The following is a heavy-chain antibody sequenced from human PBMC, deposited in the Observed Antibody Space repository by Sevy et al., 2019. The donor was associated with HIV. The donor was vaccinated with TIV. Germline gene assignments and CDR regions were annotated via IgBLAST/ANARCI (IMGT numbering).Heavy chain of an antibody. J-gene: IGHJ6*02. Sequence: ASVKVSCKASGYTFTSYAMNWVRQAPGQGLEWMGWINTNTGNPTYAQGFTGRFVFSLDTSVSTAYLQISSLKAEDTAVDYCARDRVGDFWSGYSYYYYGMDVWGQGTTVTVSS. V-gene: IGHV7-4-1*02. D-gene: IGHD3-3*01. CDR1: GYTFTSYA. CDR2: INTNTGNP. CDR3: ARDRVGDFWSGYSYYYYGMDV.